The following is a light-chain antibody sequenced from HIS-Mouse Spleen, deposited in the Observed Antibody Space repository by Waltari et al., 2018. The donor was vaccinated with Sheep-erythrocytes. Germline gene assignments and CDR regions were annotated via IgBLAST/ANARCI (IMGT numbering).Light chain of an antibody. J-gene: IGLJ1*01. CDR2: DVS. CDR1: SSDVGGYNY. Sequence: QSALTQPRSVSGSPGQSVTIYCPGTSSDVGGYNYVSWYQQHPGKAPKLMIYDVSKRPSGVPDRFSGSKSGNTASLTISGLQAEDEADYYCCSYAGSYNHVFATGTKVTVL. CDR3: CSYAGSYNHV. V-gene: IGLV2-11*01.